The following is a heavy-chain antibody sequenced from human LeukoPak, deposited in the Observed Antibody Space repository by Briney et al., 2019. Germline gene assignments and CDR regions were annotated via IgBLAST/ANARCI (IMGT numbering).Heavy chain of an antibody. CDR2: IAISATYI. CDR1: GFILSDYN. CDR3: TRDLSATARAYDY. J-gene: IGHJ4*02. V-gene: IGHV3-21*01. D-gene: IGHD1-26*01. Sequence: GGSLRLSCAASGFILSDYNMNWVRQAPGQGLEWVSFIAISATYITYADSVKGRFTISRENAKNSLYLQMNSLRAEDTAVYYCTRDLSATARAYDYWGRGTLVTVSS.